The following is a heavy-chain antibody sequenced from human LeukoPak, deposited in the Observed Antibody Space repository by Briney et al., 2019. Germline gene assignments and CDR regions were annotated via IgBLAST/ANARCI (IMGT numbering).Heavy chain of an antibody. CDR2: IYYNGST. D-gene: IGHD3-10*01. CDR3: ARGSTYYYGSGSYYYYYGMDV. Sequence: SQTLSLTCTVPGGSVSSGSYYWSWIRQPPGKGLEWIGYIYYNGSTNYKPPLKSRVTISVDTSKNQFSLKLSSVTAADTAVYYCARGSTYYYGSGSYYYYYGMDVWGKGTTVTVSS. V-gene: IGHV4-61*01. J-gene: IGHJ6*04. CDR1: GGSVSSGSYY.